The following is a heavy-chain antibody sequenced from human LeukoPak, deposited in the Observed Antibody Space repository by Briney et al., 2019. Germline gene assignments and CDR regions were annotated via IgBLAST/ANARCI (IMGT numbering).Heavy chain of an antibody. J-gene: IGHJ6*03. CDR1: GFTFSSYE. V-gene: IGHV3-48*03. D-gene: IGHD1-26*01. Sequence: GGSLRLSCAASGFTFSSYEMNWVRQAPGKGLEWVSYISSSGSTIYYADSVKGRFTVSRDNAKNSLYLQMNSLRAEDTAVYYCARDPYSGAYYEGYYYYYMDVWGKGTTVTVSS. CDR3: ARDPYSGAYYEGYYYYYMDV. CDR2: ISSSGSTI.